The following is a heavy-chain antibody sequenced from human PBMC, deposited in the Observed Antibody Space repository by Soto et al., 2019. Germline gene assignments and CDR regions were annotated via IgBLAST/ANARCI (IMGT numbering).Heavy chain of an antibody. CDR2: ISYDGSNK. Sequence: GGSLRLSCAASGFTFSSYAMHWVRQAPGKGLEWVAVISYDGSNKYYADSVKGRFTISRDNSKNTLYLQMNSLRAEDTAVYYCARAGGLYSSGWYVAFDIWGQGTMVTVSS. J-gene: IGHJ3*02. D-gene: IGHD6-19*01. V-gene: IGHV3-30-3*01. CDR1: GFTFSSYA. CDR3: ARAGGLYSSGWYVAFDI.